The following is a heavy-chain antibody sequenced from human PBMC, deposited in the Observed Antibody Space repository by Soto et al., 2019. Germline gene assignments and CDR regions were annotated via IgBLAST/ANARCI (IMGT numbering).Heavy chain of an antibody. D-gene: IGHD3-9*01. CDR1: GYTLSELA. CDR2: FHPQDGEA. CDR3: ARGNTIFWTTYYMDV. V-gene: IGHV1-24*01. Sequence: GASVKVSCKVSGYTLSELAIHLVRQVPGKGLEWMGAFHPQDGEAIYAQKFQGRVTMTEDTSTGTAYIELSSLRSEDTAVYYCARGNTIFWTTYYMDVWGKGTTVTVSS. J-gene: IGHJ6*03.